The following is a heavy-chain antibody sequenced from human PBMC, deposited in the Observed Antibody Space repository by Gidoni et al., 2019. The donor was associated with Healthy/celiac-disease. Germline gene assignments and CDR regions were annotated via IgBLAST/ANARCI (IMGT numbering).Heavy chain of an antibody. Sequence: EVQLVESGGGLVQPGRSLRLSCAASGFTLDDYAMHWVRQAPGKGLEWVSGISWNSGSIDYADSVKGRFTIARDNAKNSLYLKMNSLRAEDTALYYCAKDFRDYGEYYFDYWGQGTLVTVSS. V-gene: IGHV3-9*01. J-gene: IGHJ4*02. CDR3: AKDFRDYGEYYFDY. CDR2: ISWNSGSI. CDR1: GFTLDDYA. D-gene: IGHD4-17*01.